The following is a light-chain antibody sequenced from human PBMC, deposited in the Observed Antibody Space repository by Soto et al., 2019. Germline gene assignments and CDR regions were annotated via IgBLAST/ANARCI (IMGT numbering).Light chain of an antibody. V-gene: IGLV2-14*01. J-gene: IGLJ3*02. Sequence: QPALTQPASVSGSPGQSITISCTGTSSDVGGYNYVSWYQQHPGKAPKLMIYEVSNRPSGVSNRFSGSKSGNTASLTISGLQAEDEADYYCSSYTSSSTRVFGGGTKLTFL. CDR1: SSDVGGYNY. CDR3: SSYTSSSTRV. CDR2: EVS.